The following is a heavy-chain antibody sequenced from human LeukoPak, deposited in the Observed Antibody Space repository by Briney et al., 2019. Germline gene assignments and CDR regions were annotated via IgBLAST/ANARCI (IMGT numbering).Heavy chain of an antibody. V-gene: IGHV1-69*13. J-gene: IGHJ4*02. D-gene: IGHD4-23*01. Sequence: SVKVPCKASGGTFSSYDIIWVRPAPGQGLEGMGGIIPIFGTANYAQKFQGRVTITADESTSTAYMELSSLRSEDTAVYYCARGRDYGGTIVYWGQGTLVTVSS. CDR2: IIPIFGTA. CDR3: ARGRDYGGTIVY. CDR1: GGTFSSYD.